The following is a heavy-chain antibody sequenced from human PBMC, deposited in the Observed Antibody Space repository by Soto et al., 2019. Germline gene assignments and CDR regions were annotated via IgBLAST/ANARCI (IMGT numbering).Heavy chain of an antibody. CDR2: IWYDGSNK. Sequence: GGSLRLSCAASGFTFSSYGMHWVRQAPGKGLEWVAVIWYDGSNKYYADSVKGRFTISRDNSKNTLYLQMNSLRAEDTAVYYCARGPSVVPAAISREDNWFDPWGQGTLVTVSS. V-gene: IGHV3-33*01. D-gene: IGHD2-2*01. CDR3: ARGPSVVPAAISREDNWFDP. J-gene: IGHJ5*02. CDR1: GFTFSSYG.